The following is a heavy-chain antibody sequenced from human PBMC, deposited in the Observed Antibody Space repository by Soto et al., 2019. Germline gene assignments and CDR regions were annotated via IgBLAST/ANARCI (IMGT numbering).Heavy chain of an antibody. CDR2: INPNSGGT. V-gene: IGHV1-2*04. CDR1: GYTFTGYY. CDR3: ARYYSNSWYRIVGFLDV. Sequence: ASVKISCKASGYTFTGYYMHWVRQAPGQGLEWMGWINPNSGGTNYAQKFQGWVTMTRDTSISTAYMELSRLRSDDTAVYYCARYYSNSWYRIVGFLDVWGQGTTVTSP. J-gene: IGHJ6*02. D-gene: IGHD6-13*01.